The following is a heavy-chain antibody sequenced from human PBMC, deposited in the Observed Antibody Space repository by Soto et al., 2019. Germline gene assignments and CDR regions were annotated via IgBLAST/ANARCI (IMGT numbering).Heavy chain of an antibody. CDR3: ARSRSSSVSADY. V-gene: IGHV4-39*01. Sequence: QLQLQESGPGLVKPSETLSLTCTVSGGSISSSSYYWGWIRQPPGKGLEWIGSIYYSGSTFYNPSLKSRVTISVDTSKNPFSLKLSSVTAADTAVYYCARSRSSSVSADYWGQGTLVTVSS. CDR2: IYYSGST. D-gene: IGHD6-6*01. J-gene: IGHJ4*02. CDR1: GGSISSSSYY.